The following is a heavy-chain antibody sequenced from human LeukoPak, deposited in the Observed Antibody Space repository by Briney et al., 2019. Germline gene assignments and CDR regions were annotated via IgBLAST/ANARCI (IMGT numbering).Heavy chain of an antibody. CDR2: IIPIFDTA. Sequence: GASVKVSCKASGGTFSNYAISWVRQAPGQGLEWMGGIIPIFDTANYAQKFQGRVTITTDESTSTAYMELSSLRSVDTAVYYCARVVGYYDSSGYYNYWGQGTLVTVSS. CDR3: ARVVGYYDSSGYYNY. D-gene: IGHD3-22*01. CDR1: GGTFSNYA. V-gene: IGHV1-69*05. J-gene: IGHJ4*02.